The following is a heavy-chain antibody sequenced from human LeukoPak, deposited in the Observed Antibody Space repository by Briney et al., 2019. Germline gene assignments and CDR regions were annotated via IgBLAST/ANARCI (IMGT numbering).Heavy chain of an antibody. D-gene: IGHD1-1*01. CDR3: ASGTPIPV. J-gene: IGHJ6*04. V-gene: IGHV3-21*01. CDR2: ISSSSSYI. Sequence: PGGSLRLSCAASGFTFSNAWMSWVRQAPGKGLEWVSSISSSSSYIYYADSVKGRFTISRDNAKNSLYLQMNSLRAEDTAVYYCASGTPIPVWGKGTTVTVSS. CDR1: GFTFSNAW.